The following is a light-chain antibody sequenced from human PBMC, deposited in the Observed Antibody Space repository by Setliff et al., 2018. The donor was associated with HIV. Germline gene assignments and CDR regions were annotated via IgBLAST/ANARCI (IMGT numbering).Light chain of an antibody. CDR3: SSYAQGDTWV. CDR1: IRDIGGYNS. J-gene: IGLJ3*02. CDR2: TVT. Sequence: ALTQPASVSGSPGQSITIPCTGSIRDIGGYNSVSWYQQHPGEVPKLIIYTVTKRPSGVSDRFSGSKSGNTASLTISGLQAEDEADYYCSSYAQGDTWVFGGGTK. V-gene: IGLV2-23*02.